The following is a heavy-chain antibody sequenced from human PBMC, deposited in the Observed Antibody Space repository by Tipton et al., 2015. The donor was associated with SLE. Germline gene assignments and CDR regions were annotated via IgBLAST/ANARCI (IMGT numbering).Heavy chain of an antibody. Sequence: LRLSCTVSDDSISSSSYYWGWIRQSPGKGLEWIGSITYTGSSYRNPSLKSRFTLSVDTPKKQFSLVLTSVTAADTAVYYCAREGGALAVASFDSWGRGTLVAVSS. CDR3: AREGGALAVASFDS. CDR2: ITYTGSS. J-gene: IGHJ4*02. V-gene: IGHV4-39*02. CDR1: DDSISSSSYY. D-gene: IGHD6-19*01.